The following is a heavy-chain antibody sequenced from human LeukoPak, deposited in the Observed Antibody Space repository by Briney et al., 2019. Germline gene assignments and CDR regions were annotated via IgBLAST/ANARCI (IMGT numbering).Heavy chain of an antibody. V-gene: IGHV1-2*02. CDR1: GYTFTSYA. Sequence: GGSVKVSCKASGYTFTSYAMNWVRQAPGQGLEWMGWINPNSGGTNYAQKFQGRVTMTRDTSIGTAYMELSRLRSDDTAVYYCARDLVVWSGYYPAHDAFDIWGQGTMVTVSS. J-gene: IGHJ3*02. D-gene: IGHD3-3*01. CDR2: INPNSGGT. CDR3: ARDLVVWSGYYPAHDAFDI.